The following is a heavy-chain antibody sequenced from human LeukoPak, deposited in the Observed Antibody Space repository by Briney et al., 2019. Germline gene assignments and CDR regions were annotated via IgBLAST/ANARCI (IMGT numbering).Heavy chain of an antibody. J-gene: IGHJ6*03. CDR2: MNPNSGNT. CDR1: GYTFTSYD. CDR3: AREDYFYYYMGV. Sequence: ASVKVSCKASGYTFTSYDINWVRQATAQGLEWMGWMNPNSGNTGYAQKFQGRVTMTRNTSISTAYMELSSLRSEDTAVYYCAREDYFYYYMGVWGKGTTVTVSS. V-gene: IGHV1-8*01.